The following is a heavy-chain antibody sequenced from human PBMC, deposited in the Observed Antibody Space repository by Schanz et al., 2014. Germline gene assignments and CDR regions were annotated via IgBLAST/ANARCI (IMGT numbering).Heavy chain of an antibody. Sequence: QVHLVQSGAEVKKPGASVKVSCKASGYNITSNDVTWVRQATGQGLEWMGWMNPNSGNTGYAQKFQGRVTMTRNTSISTAYMELSRVTYEDTAVYYCARDDRAYYYGMDVWGQGTTVTVS. D-gene: IGHD3-22*01. V-gene: IGHV1-8*01. CDR3: ARDDRAYYYGMDV. CDR1: GYNITSND. CDR2: MNPNSGNT. J-gene: IGHJ6*02.